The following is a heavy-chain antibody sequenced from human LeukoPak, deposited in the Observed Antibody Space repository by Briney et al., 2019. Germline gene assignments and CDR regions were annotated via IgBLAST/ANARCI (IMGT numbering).Heavy chain of an antibody. V-gene: IGHV1-18*04. CDR1: GFGFSSYG. CDR2: ISAYTGQT. CDR3: ARGPGIDVAGVFDY. Sequence: ASVKVSCKASGFGFSSYGINWVRQAPGQRLEWMGWISAYTGQTKYLQKMRGRDTMTTDTSTNTAYMELRSLTSDDTAVYYCARGPGIDVAGVFDYWGKGSLVIVSS. D-gene: IGHD6-19*01. J-gene: IGHJ4*02.